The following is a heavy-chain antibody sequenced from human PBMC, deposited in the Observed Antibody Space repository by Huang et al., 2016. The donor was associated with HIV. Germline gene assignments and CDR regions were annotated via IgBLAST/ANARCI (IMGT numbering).Heavy chain of an antibody. CDR3: ARSAYGDLDY. J-gene: IGHJ4*02. CDR1: GYTFTNYD. Sequence: QVHLVQSGAEVKKPGASVKVSCKASGYTFTNYDINWVRQAPGRGVEWMGGMNPNTGNTGFAQGFQGRVTMTRKTSITTAYMELTSLTSEDTAVYYCARSAYGDLDYWGLGTLVIVSS. CDR2: MNPNTGNT. V-gene: IGHV1-8*02. D-gene: IGHD4-17*01.